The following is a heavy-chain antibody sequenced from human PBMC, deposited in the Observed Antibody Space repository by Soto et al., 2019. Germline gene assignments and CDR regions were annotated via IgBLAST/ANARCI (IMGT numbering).Heavy chain of an antibody. CDR2: IYHSGNT. CDR3: ARVKLAGRGGLDY. D-gene: IGHD2-15*01. V-gene: IGHV4-38-2*01. CDR1: GYSISLGYY. J-gene: IGHJ4*02. Sequence: PSETLSLTCAVSGYSISLGYYWGWIRQPPGKGLEWIGSIYHSGNTYYNTSLKSRVSISLDTSKNHFSLELTSVTAADTAVYYCARVKLAGRGGLDYWGLGTLVTVSS.